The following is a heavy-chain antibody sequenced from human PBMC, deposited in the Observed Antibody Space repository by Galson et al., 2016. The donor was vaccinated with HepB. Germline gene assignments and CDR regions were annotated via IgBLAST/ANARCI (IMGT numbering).Heavy chain of an antibody. D-gene: IGHD2-2*01. Sequence: SLRLSCAASDFTFSNAWMNWVRQAPGKGLEWVGRIKSKGAGETTDYAAPVKGRFTISRDDSKNTLYLQMNSLIIEDTAVCYCVTDLPQPEGDLDFWGQGTLVTVSS. CDR1: DFTFSNAW. CDR3: VTDLPQPEGDLDF. CDR2: IKSKGAGETT. J-gene: IGHJ4*02. V-gene: IGHV3-15*07.